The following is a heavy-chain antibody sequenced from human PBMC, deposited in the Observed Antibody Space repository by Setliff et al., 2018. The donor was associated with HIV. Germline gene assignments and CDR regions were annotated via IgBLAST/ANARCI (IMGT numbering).Heavy chain of an antibody. CDR2: IYTNGST. D-gene: IGHD2-21*02. V-gene: IGHV4-61*02. CDR1: GGSISRGNHF. CDR3: ARSVVVVTVEWFDP. J-gene: IGHJ5*02. Sequence: LSLTCTVSGGSISRGNHFWTWIRQPAGKGLEWIGRIYTNGSTNYNPSLKSRATIAVDTSKNQFSLKLSSVAAADTAVYYCARSVVVVTVEWFDPWGQGTLVTVSS.